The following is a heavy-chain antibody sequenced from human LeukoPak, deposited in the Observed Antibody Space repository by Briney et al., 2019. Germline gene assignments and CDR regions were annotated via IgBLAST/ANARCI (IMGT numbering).Heavy chain of an antibody. Sequence: SETLSLTCTVSGGSISSYYWSWIRQPPGKGLEWIGYIYYSGSTNYNPSLKSRVTISVDTSKNQFSLKLSSVTAADTAVYYCARSNPYYNDSEAFDIWGQGTMVTVSS. J-gene: IGHJ3*02. CDR1: GGSISSYY. V-gene: IGHV4-59*01. D-gene: IGHD3-22*01. CDR2: IYYSGST. CDR3: ARSNPYYNDSEAFDI.